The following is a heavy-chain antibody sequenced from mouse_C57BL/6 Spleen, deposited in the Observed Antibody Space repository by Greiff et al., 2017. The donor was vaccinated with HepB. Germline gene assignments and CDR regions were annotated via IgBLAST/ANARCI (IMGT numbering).Heavy chain of an antibody. CDR2: IDPSDSYT. CDR1: GYTFTSYW. V-gene: IGHV1-69*01. D-gene: IGHD1-1*01. Sequence: QVHVKQPGAELVMPGASVKLSCKASGYTFTSYWMHWVKQRPGQGLEWIGEIDPSDSYTNYNQKFKGKSTLTVDKSSSTAYMQLSSLTSEDSAVYYCARNYGSSSPWYFDVWGTGTTVTVSS. CDR3: ARNYGSSSPWYFDV. J-gene: IGHJ1*03.